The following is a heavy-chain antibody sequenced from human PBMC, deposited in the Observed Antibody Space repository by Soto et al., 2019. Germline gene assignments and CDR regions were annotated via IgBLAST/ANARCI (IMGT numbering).Heavy chain of an antibody. CDR1: GFTFSSYS. D-gene: IGHD4-17*01. Sequence: EVQLVESGGGMVKPGGSLRLSCAASGFTFSSYSMNWVRQAPGKGLEWVSSISSSSSYIYYADSVKCRFTISRDNDKNSLYLQMNSLRAEDTAVYYCQRGYLYGDYEAPGYWGQGTLVTVSS. CDR3: QRGYLYGDYEAPGY. J-gene: IGHJ4*02. CDR2: ISSSSSYI. V-gene: IGHV3-21*01.